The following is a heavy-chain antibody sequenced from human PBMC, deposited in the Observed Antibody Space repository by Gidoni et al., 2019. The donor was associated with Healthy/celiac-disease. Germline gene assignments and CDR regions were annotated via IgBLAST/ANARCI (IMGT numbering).Heavy chain of an antibody. CDR3: TRDLLYSGSSRTFDY. D-gene: IGHD1-26*01. Sequence: EVQLVESGGGLVKPGRSLRLSCTASGFTFGDSAMSWFRQAPGKGREWVGFIRSKAYGGTTEYAASVKGRFTISRDDSKSIAYLQMNSLKTEDTAVYYCTRDLLYSGSSRTFDYWGQGTLVTVSS. J-gene: IGHJ4*02. V-gene: IGHV3-49*05. CDR2: IRSKAYGGTT. CDR1: GFTFGDSA.